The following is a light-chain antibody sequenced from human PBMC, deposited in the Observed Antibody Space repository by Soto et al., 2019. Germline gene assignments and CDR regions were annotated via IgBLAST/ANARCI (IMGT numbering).Light chain of an antibody. CDR2: KAS. J-gene: IGKJ1*01. CDR3: QRYKTYWT. Sequence: DVQMPQSPSTVSASVGASSTITGRASQSISRWLAWYQQKPGKAPKLLIYKASTLETGVPSRFSGSGSGTEFTLTISSLQPDDFATYYCQRYKTYWTVGQGTKVDIK. CDR1: QSISRW. V-gene: IGKV1-5*03.